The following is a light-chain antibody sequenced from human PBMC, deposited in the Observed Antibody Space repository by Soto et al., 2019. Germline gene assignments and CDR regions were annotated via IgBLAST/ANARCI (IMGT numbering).Light chain of an antibody. CDR2: SDN. Sequence: QAVVTQPPSASGTPGQRVTMSCSGSTSNIGTNVVNWYQQLPGAAPKLLISSDNQRPSGVPDRFSGSKSGTSASLAISGLQSEDEADYYCAAWDDSLNGVLFGGGTKLTVL. CDR1: TSNIGTNV. CDR3: AAWDDSLNGVL. V-gene: IGLV1-44*01. J-gene: IGLJ2*01.